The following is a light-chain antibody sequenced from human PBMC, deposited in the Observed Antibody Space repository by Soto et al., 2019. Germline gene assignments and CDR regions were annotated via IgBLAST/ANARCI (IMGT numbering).Light chain of an antibody. Sequence: IVMTQTPRSLSVTPGQPASISCKYSQSLLHIDGKTSLYWYLQKSVQPPQLLISEVSNRFSGGPDRCIGSGSGTDFTLQISRVEAEDVVVYYYVQSTQLPSFTFGQGTRLEIK. V-gene: IGKV2D-29*01. J-gene: IGKJ5*01. CDR2: EVS. CDR1: QSLLHIDGKTS. CDR3: VQSTQLPSFT.